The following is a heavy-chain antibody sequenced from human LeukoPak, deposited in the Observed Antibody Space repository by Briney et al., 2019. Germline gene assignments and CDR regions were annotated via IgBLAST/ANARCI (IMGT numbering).Heavy chain of an antibody. CDR1: GFTFSSYA. D-gene: IGHD3-22*01. CDR2: ISGSGGST. V-gene: IGHV3-23*01. Sequence: GGSLRLSCAASGFTFSSYAMSWVRQAPGKGLEWVSAISGSGGSTYYADSVKGRFTISRDNSKNTLYLQMNSLRAEDTAVYYCAKDRSRITMIVVVPFDYWGQGTLVTVSS. CDR3: AKDRSRITMIVVVPFDY. J-gene: IGHJ4*02.